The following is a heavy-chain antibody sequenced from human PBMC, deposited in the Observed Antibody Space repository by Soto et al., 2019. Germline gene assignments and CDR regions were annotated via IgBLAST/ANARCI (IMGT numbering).Heavy chain of an antibody. CDR2: TSYDGNNS. CDR3: AGVYYGGDSVNNF. CDR1: GFSFSSYV. J-gene: IGHJ4*02. D-gene: IGHD2-21*02. V-gene: IGHV3-30-3*01. Sequence: VGSLRLSFAGSGFSFSSYVLSWVRQAPGRGLEWVAATSYDGNNSYYADSVEGRFIISRDNSKNTLDLEMETPRPEDTAVYYCAGVYYGGDSVNNFWGQGTPVTVSS.